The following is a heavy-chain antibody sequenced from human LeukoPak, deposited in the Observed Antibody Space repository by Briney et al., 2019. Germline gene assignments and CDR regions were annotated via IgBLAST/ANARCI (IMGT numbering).Heavy chain of an antibody. Sequence: GGSLRLSCATSGFAFSSYWRSWVRQAPGKGLERVANIKQDGSERQYVDSEKGRFTISRDNAKNSLYLQMNSLSVEDTALYYCASEEYGGDSGGFYEEHWGQGTLVTVSS. CDR1: GFAFSSYW. D-gene: IGHD6-19*01. V-gene: IGHV3-7*01. CDR3: ASEEYGGDSGGFYEEH. J-gene: IGHJ4*02. CDR2: IKQDGSER.